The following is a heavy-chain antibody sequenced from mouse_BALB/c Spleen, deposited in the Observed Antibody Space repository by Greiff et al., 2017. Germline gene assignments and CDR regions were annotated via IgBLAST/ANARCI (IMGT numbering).Heavy chain of an antibody. V-gene: IGHV1-5*01. CDR1: GYTFTSYW. CDR2: IYPGNSDT. D-gene: IGHD1-1*01. CDR3: TRNYGSRPYAMDY. J-gene: IGHJ4*01. Sequence: VHVKQSGTVLARPGASVKMSCKASGYTFTSYWMHWVKQRPGQGLEWIGAIYPGNSDTSYNQKFKGKAKLTAVTSTSTAYMELSSLTNEDSAVYYCTRNYGSRPYAMDYWGQGTSVTVSS.